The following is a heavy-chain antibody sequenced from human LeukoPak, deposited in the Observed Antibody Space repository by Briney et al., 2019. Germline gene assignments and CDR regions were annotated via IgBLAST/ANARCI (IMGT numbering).Heavy chain of an antibody. V-gene: IGHV4-59*08. J-gene: IGHJ3*02. CDR1: GGSISSYY. CDR3: ARPIVGATNDAFDI. Sequence: SQTLSFTCTVSGGSISSYYWSWVRQPPGKGLEWIGYISYSGSTNCNPSLKSRVTISVDTSKNQFSLKLSSVTAADTAVYYCARPIVGATNDAFDIWGQGTMVIVSS. CDR2: ISYSGST. D-gene: IGHD1-26*01.